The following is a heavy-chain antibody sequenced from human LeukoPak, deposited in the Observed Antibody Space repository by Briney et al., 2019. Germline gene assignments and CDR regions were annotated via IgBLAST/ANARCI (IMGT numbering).Heavy chain of an antibody. J-gene: IGHJ4*02. CDR1: GLTFSSYA. D-gene: IGHD3-10*01. Sequence: GGSLRLSCAASGLTFSSYAMNWVRQAPGKGLEWVSAISGRAGSTSYADSVKGRFTISGDNSKNTLYLQMNSLRAEDTAVYYCARGLGSPDYWGQGTLVTVSS. V-gene: IGHV3-23*01. CDR3: ARGLGSPDY. CDR2: ISGRAGST.